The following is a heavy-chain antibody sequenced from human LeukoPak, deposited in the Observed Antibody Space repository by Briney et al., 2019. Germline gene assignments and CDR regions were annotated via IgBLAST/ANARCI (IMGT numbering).Heavy chain of an antibody. Sequence: GGSLRLSCTASGFAFSIYEMDWVRQAPGKGLEWVSYISSSGSYIQYAESVKGRFAISRDNAEKSLFLQMNSLRDEDTAVYYCARDPGYSSTGVDAFDIWGRGTMVTVSS. V-gene: IGHV3-48*03. J-gene: IGHJ3*02. CDR1: GFAFSIYE. CDR3: ARDPGYSSTGVDAFDI. D-gene: IGHD6-13*01. CDR2: ISSSGSYI.